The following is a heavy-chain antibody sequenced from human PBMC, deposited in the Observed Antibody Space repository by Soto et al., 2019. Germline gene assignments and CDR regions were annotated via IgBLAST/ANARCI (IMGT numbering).Heavy chain of an antibody. V-gene: IGHV4-59*01. CDR3: ARRWGGTFDY. CDR2: IYYSGST. J-gene: IGHJ4*02. D-gene: IGHD2-21*01. Sequence: QVQLQESGPGLVKPSETLSLTCTVSGGSISSYYWSWIRQPPGKGLEWIGYIYYSGSTNYNPSLMSRVTISVDTSKNQFSLKLRSVTAADTAVYYCARRWGGTFDYWGQGTLVTVSS. CDR1: GGSISSYY.